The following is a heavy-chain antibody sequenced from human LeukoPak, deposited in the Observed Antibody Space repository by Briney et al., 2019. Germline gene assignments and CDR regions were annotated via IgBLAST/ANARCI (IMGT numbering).Heavy chain of an antibody. Sequence: GRPLRLSCAASGFTFSSYGMHWVRQAPGKGLEWVAVIWYDGSNKYYADSVKGRFTISRDNSKNTLYLQMNSLRAEDTAVYYCAKERIAAAEIDYWGQGTLVTVSS. CDR2: IWYDGSNK. CDR3: AKERIAAAEIDY. CDR1: GFTFSSYG. J-gene: IGHJ4*02. V-gene: IGHV3-33*06. D-gene: IGHD6-13*01.